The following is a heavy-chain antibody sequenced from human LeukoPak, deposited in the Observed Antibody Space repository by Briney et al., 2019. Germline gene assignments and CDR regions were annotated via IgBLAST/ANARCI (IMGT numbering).Heavy chain of an antibody. V-gene: IGHV3-7*03. CDR2: IKQDGSEK. CDR3: ARRGGIRIAVPLDY. CDR1: GFTFSSYW. J-gene: IGHJ4*02. D-gene: IGHD6-19*01. Sequence: GGSLRLSCAASGFTFSSYWMSWVRQAPGKGLEWVANIKQDGSEKYYVDSVKGRFTISRDNAKNSLYLQMNSLRAEDTAVYYCARRGGIRIAVPLDYWGQGTLVTVSS.